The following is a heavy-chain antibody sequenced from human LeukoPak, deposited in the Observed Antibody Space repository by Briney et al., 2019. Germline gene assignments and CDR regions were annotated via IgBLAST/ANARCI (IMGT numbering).Heavy chain of an antibody. V-gene: IGHV5-51*01. CDR2: IYPGDYDT. J-gene: IGHJ6*02. CDR3: ARQGDTGYCSGGSCYSEPAVYRGMDV. D-gene: IGHD2-15*01. CDR1: GYSFTSYW. Sequence: GESLKISCKGSGYSFTSYWIGWVRQMPGKGLEWMGIIYPGDYDTRYSPSFQGQVTISADKSISTAYLQWSSLKASDTAMYYCARQGDTGYCSGGSCYSEPAVYRGMDVWGQGTTVTVSS.